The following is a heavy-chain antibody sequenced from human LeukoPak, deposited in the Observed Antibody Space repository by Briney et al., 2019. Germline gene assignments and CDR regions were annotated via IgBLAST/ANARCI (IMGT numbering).Heavy chain of an antibody. D-gene: IGHD4-17*01. CDR2: IIPILGIA. J-gene: IGHJ4*02. Sequence: SVKVSCKASGYTFSGYYMHWVRQAPGQGLEWMGRIIPILGIANYAQKFQGRVTITADKSTSTAYMELSSLRSEDTAVYYCARDKPTTVTTYFDYWGQGTLVTVSS. V-gene: IGHV1-69*04. CDR3: ARDKPTTVTTYFDY. CDR1: GYTFSGYY.